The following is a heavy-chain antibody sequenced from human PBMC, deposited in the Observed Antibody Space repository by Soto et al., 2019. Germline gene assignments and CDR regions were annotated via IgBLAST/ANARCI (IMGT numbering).Heavy chain of an antibody. D-gene: IGHD2-8*01. CDR2: ISGSGSYI. J-gene: IGHJ4*02. CDR3: ARDLMSGNSINFDY. V-gene: IGHV3-21*01. Sequence: GGSLRLSCAASGFTFRTYSMNWVRQAPGKGLEWVSSISGSGSYIYHADSVKGRFTISRDNAKNSLYLQMNSLRAEDTAIYYCARDLMSGNSINFDYWGQGTLVTVSS. CDR1: GFTFRTYS.